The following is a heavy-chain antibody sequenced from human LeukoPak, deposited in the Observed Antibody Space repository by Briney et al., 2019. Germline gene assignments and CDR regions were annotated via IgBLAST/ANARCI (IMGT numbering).Heavy chain of an antibody. CDR1: GYTFTSYG. J-gene: IGHJ3*02. CDR3: ARTRLRYFDWLLPHDAFDI. V-gene: IGHV1-18*01. D-gene: IGHD3-9*01. CDR2: TSAYNGNT. Sequence: ASVEVSCKASGYTFTSYGISWVRQAPGQGLEWMGWTSAYNGNTNYAQKLQGRVTMTTDTSTSTAYMELRSLRSDDTAVYYCARTRLRYFDWLLPHDAFDIWGQGTMVTVSS.